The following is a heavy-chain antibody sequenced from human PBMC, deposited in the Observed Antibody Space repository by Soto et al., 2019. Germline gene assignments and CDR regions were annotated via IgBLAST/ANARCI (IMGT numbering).Heavy chain of an antibody. Sequence: TSETLSLTCTVSGGSISSGGYYWSWIRQHPGKGLEWIGYIYYSGSTYYNPSLKSRVTISVDTSKNQFSLKLSSVTAADTAVYYCARDYSSALYIWGQGTMVTVSS. V-gene: IGHV4-31*03. J-gene: IGHJ3*02. CDR1: GGSISSGGYY. CDR3: ARDYSSALYI. D-gene: IGHD2-21*01. CDR2: IYYSGST.